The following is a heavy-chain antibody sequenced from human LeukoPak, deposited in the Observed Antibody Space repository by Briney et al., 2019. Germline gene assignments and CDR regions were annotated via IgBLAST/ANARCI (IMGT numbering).Heavy chain of an antibody. J-gene: IGHJ5*02. V-gene: IGHV1-2*02. CDR1: GYTFTGDY. D-gene: IGHD2-2*01. CDR3: ARPTECSSTSCQNWFDP. Sequence: ASVKVSCKAAGYTFTGDYMHWVRQAPGQGLEWMGWINPNSGGTNYAQKFQGRVTMTRHTSISTAYMELSRLRSDDTAAYYCARPTECSSTSCQNWFDPWGQGTLVTVSS. CDR2: INPNSGGT.